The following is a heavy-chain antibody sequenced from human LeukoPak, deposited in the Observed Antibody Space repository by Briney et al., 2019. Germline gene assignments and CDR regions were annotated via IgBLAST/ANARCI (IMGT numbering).Heavy chain of an antibody. J-gene: IGHJ4*02. CDR2: ISSSTRYI. CDR1: GFTFRSFT. Sequence: PGGSLRLSCAASGFTFRSFTMNWVRQAPGKGLEWVSSISSSTRYIYYADSVKGRFTISRDNAKNSVFLQMNSLRIEVTAVYYCASGSSRWYVIDYWGQGTLVTVSS. CDR3: ASGSSRWYVIDY. V-gene: IGHV3-21*01. D-gene: IGHD6-13*01.